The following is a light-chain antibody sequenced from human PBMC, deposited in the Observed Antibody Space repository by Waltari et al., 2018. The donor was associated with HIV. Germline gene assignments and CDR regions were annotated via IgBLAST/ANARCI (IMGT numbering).Light chain of an antibody. CDR3: SSYTASNTLWV. CDR2: DVT. J-gene: IGLJ3*02. Sequence: QSALTQPASVSGSRGQSITMSCTGTSSDIGAYNHVSWFQQRPGKAPKLIIYDVTDRPSGVSKRFSGSKSGITASLTISGRQADDEGDYYCSSYTASNTLWVFGGGTKLTVL. V-gene: IGLV2-14*03. CDR1: SSDIGAYNH.